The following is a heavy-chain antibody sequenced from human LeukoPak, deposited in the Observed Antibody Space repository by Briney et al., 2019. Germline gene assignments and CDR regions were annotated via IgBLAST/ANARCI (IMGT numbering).Heavy chain of an antibody. CDR1: GGSVSSGSYY. J-gene: IGHJ4*02. V-gene: IGHV4-61*01. D-gene: IGHD3-22*01. Sequence: PSETLSLTCTVSGGSVSSGSYYWSWIRQPPGKGLEWIGYIYYSGGTNYSPSHKSRVTISVDTSKNQFSLKLGSVTAADTAVYYCARAVYYDSSGYYYHFDYWGQGTLVTVSS. CDR3: ARAVYYDSSGYYYHFDY. CDR2: IYYSGGT.